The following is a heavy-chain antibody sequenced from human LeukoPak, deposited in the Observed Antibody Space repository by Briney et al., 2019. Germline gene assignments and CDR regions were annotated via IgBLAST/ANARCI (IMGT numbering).Heavy chain of an antibody. CDR3: ARKKRGSGSYFDY. D-gene: IGHD3-10*01. CDR1: GGSISSYY. J-gene: IGHJ4*02. V-gene: IGHV4-59*01. Sequence: TPSETLSLTCTVSGGSISSYYWSWLRQPPGKGLEWIGYIYYSGSTNYNPSLKSRVTISVDTSKNQFSLKLSSVTAADTAVYYCARKKRGSGSYFDYWGQGTLVTVSS. CDR2: IYYSGST.